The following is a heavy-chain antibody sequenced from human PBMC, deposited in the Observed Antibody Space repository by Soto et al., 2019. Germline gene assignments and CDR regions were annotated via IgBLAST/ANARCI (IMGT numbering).Heavy chain of an antibody. CDR2: VHHSWGS. CDR1: GGSISSYY. V-gene: IGHV4-59*08. Sequence: QVQLQESGPGLVKPSETLSLSCTVSGGSISSYYWSWFRQSPGKRMEWIGYVHHSWGSSYNPSLQSRVAISLDTSKSQFSLMVTSVPATDTAVYYCARQGFGPLHGLVDVWGQGTTVTVSS. J-gene: IGHJ6*02. CDR3: ARQGFGPLHGLVDV. D-gene: IGHD3-10*01.